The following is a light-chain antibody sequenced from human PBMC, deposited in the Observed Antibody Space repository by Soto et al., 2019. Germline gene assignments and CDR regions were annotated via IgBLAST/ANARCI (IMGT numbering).Light chain of an antibody. CDR3: QSYDNSLSGVV. CDR2: AKT. J-gene: IGLJ2*01. V-gene: IGLV1-40*01. CDR1: SSNIGAGYD. Sequence: TVVAQPPSVSGAPGQRVTISCTGSSSNIGAGYDVHWYQQFPGTAPKLLIYAKTNRPSGVPDRFSGSWSGTAASLAITGLRAEDEADYYCQSYDNSLSGVVFGGGTKLTVL.